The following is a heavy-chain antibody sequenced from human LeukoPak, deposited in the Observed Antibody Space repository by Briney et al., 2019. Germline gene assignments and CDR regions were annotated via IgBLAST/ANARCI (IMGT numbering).Heavy chain of an antibody. D-gene: IGHD3-10*01. Sequence: SVKVSCKASGGTFSSYAISWVRQAPGQGLEWMGGIIPTFGTANYAQKFQGRVTITADESTSTAYMELSSLRSEDTAVYYCARGTMVRGVTDYWGQGTLVTISS. CDR3: ARGTMVRGVTDY. CDR1: GGTFSSYA. J-gene: IGHJ4*02. V-gene: IGHV1-69*13. CDR2: IIPTFGTA.